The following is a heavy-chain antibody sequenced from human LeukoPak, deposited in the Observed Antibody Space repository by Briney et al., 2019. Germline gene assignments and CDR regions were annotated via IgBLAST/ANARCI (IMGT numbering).Heavy chain of an antibody. Sequence: GGSLRLSCAASGFTFSSYGMHWVRQAPGKGLEWLADIWYDGSNKYYADSVKGRFTISRDNSKNTLYLQMNSLRAEDTAVYYCARDQASNWNVPGPLDYWGQGTLVTVSS. CDR2: IWYDGSNK. J-gene: IGHJ4*02. V-gene: IGHV3-33*01. D-gene: IGHD1-1*01. CDR3: ARDQASNWNVPGPLDY. CDR1: GFTFSSYG.